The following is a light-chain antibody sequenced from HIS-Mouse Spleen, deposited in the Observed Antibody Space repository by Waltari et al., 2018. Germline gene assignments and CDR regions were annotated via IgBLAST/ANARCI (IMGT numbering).Light chain of an antibody. V-gene: IGLV2-23*03. CDR3: CSYAGSSTFGV. CDR1: SSYVGRYNL. Sequence: QSALTQPASVSGSPGQSIPIPCPGTSSYVGRYNLFSWYQQHPGKAPKLMIYEGSKRPSGVSNRFSGSKSGNTASLTISGLQAEDEADYYCCSYAGSSTFGVFGGGTKLTVL. J-gene: IGLJ3*02. CDR2: EGS.